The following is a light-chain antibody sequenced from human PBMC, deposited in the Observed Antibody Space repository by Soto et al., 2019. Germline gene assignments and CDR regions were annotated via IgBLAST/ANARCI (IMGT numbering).Light chain of an antibody. CDR1: ALTKQY. CDR2: KDT. CDR3: QSANSSGVYPV. J-gene: IGLJ1*01. Sequence: SYELTQSPSVSVSPGQTARLTCSGDALTKQYAHWYQQRPGQAPILVIYKDTGRPSGIPERFSGSTSGTTVTLTINAVQAEDEDDYYCQSANSSGVYPVFGAGTKVTVL. V-gene: IGLV3-25*02.